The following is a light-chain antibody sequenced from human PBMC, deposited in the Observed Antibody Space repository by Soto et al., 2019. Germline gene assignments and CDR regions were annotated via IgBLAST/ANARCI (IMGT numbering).Light chain of an antibody. J-gene: IGKJ1*01. V-gene: IGKV1-5*03. CDR1: QSISSW. Sequence: DIQMTQSPSTLSASVGDRVTITCRASQSISSWLAWYQQKPGKAPKLLIYKASSLESGVPSRFSGSGSGTEFTLTISSLQPDDVATYYCQQYNSYSWTFGQRTKVEIK. CDR3: QQYNSYSWT. CDR2: KAS.